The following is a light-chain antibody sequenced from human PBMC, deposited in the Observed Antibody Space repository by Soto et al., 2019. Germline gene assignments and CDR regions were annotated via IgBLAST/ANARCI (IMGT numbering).Light chain of an antibody. Sequence: EIVLTQSPGTLSLSPGESATLSCRASQSVISKFLAWYQQKPGQAPRLVIYGASSRATGIPDRFSGSGSGTDFTLTISRLEPEDFAVYYCQQNDGSPLTFGQGTKLQIK. CDR1: QSVISKF. CDR2: GAS. CDR3: QQNDGSPLT. J-gene: IGKJ2*01. V-gene: IGKV3-20*01.